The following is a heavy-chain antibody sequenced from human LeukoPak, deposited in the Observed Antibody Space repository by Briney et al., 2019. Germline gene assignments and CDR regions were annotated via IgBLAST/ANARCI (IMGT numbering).Heavy chain of an antibody. Sequence: PSETLSLTCAVSGGSLSSGGYSWGWIRQPPGGGLEWVGYIYHSGSTYYNPSLKSRVTISVDRSKNQFSLKLSSVTAADTAVYYCARAPGPSYYYGMDVWGQGTTVTVSS. V-gene: IGHV4-30-2*01. CDR3: ARAPGPSYYYGMDV. D-gene: IGHD3-10*01. CDR2: IYHSGST. J-gene: IGHJ6*02. CDR1: GGSLSSGGYS.